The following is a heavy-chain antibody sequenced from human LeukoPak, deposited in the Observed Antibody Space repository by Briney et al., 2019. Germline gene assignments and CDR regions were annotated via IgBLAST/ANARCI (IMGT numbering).Heavy chain of an antibody. CDR3: AKWGPYCVGDYCPALDS. D-gene: IGHD2-21*02. V-gene: IGHV3-7*01. CDR2: INQDGSKK. J-gene: IGHJ4*02. CDR1: GFTFSSYA. Sequence: GGSLRLSCAASGFTFSSYAMSWVRQAPGKGLEWVANINQDGSKKRYADSMKGRFTISRDNAKESLYLRLNSLRAEDTAVYYCAKWGPYCVGDYCPALDSWGPGTLVTVSS.